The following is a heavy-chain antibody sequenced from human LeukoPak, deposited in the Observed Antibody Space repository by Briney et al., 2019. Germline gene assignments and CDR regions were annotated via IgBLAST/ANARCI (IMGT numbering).Heavy chain of an antibody. V-gene: IGHV1-2*02. CDR2: INPNSGGT. CDR1: GYTFTGYY. CDR3: ARDKSGNSGWYSYFDY. Sequence: ASVKVSCKASGYTFTGYYMHWVRQVPGQGLEWMGWINPNSGGTNYAQRFQGRVTMTRDTSIGTAYMELSGLRSHDTALYYCARDKSGNSGWYSYFDYWGQGTLVTVSS. J-gene: IGHJ4*02. D-gene: IGHD6-19*01.